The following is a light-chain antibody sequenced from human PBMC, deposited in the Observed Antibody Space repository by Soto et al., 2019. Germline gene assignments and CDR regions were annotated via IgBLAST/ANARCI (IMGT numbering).Light chain of an antibody. CDR1: SSDVGGYNY. V-gene: IGLV2-14*03. CDR2: NFL. CDR3: SSYTSRSTVV. Sequence: QSALPQPASVSGSRGQSITISCTGTSSDVGGYNYVSWYQQHPGKAPKLIIYNFLNRPSGVSNRFSGSKSGNTASLTISGLQAEDEADYYCSSYTSRSTVVFGGGTQLTVL. J-gene: IGLJ7*01.